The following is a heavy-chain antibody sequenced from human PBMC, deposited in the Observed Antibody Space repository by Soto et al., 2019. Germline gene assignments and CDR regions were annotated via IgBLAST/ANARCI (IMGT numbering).Heavy chain of an antibody. CDR3: TSGVIAAAGTEY. J-gene: IGHJ4*02. Sequence: PSETLSLTCAVSGGSISSNNWWSWVRQPPGKGLEWIGEIYHSGGTNYNPSLMSRVTISLDKSKNQFSLNLNSVTAADTAVYYCTSGVIAAAGTEYRGQGTQVTVSS. D-gene: IGHD6-13*01. CDR1: GGSISSNNW. V-gene: IGHV4-4*02. CDR2: IYHSGGT.